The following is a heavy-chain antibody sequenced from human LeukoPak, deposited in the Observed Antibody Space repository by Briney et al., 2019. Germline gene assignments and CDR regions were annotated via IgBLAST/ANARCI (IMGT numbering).Heavy chain of an antibody. CDR3: ARHLMVVVVPAATGVFDI. D-gene: IGHD2-2*01. CDR1: GGSISSYY. J-gene: IGHJ3*02. V-gene: IGHV4-4*09. Sequence: PSETLSLTCTVSGGSISSYYWSWIRQPPGKGLEWIGYIYTSGSTNYNPSLKSRVTISVDTSKNQFSLKLSSVTAADTAVYYCARHLMVVVVPAATGVFDIWGQGTMVTVSS. CDR2: IYTSGST.